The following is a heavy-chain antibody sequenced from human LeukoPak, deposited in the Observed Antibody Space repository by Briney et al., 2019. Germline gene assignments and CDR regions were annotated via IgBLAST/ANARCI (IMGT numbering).Heavy chain of an antibody. Sequence: SETLSLTCTVSGGSISSGGYYWSWIRQHPGKGLEWTGYIYYSGSTYYSPSLKSRVTISVDTSKNQFSLKLSSVTAADTAVYYCARESYCSGGSCYHYYYYYGMDVWGQGTTVTVSS. CDR2: IYYSGST. D-gene: IGHD2-15*01. J-gene: IGHJ6*02. V-gene: IGHV4-31*03. CDR3: ARESYCSGGSCYHYYYYYGMDV. CDR1: GGSISSGGYY.